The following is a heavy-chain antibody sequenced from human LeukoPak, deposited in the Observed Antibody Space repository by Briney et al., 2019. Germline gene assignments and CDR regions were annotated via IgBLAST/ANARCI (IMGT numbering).Heavy chain of an antibody. Sequence: GGSLRLSCAASGFTFSSYAMNWVRQAPGKGLEWVSVISGSGGSTYYADSVKGRFTISRDNSKNTLYLQMNSLRPEDTAVYYCAKDVVGARYNYFDYWGQGTLVTVSS. J-gene: IGHJ4*02. CDR1: GFTFSSYA. CDR2: ISGSGGST. CDR3: AKDVVGARYNYFDY. V-gene: IGHV3-23*01. D-gene: IGHD1-26*01.